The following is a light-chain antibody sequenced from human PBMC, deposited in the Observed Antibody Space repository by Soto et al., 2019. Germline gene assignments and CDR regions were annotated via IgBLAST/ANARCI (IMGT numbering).Light chain of an antibody. CDR3: CSYAGSSTFYV. J-gene: IGLJ1*01. V-gene: IGLV2-23*03. Sequence: QSALTQPASVSGSPGQSITISCTGTSSDVGSYNLVSWYQQRPGKAPKLMIYEGSKRPSGVSNRFSGSKSANTASLTISGLQAEDEGDYYCCSYAGSSTFYVFGTGTKLTVL. CDR2: EGS. CDR1: SSDVGSYNL.